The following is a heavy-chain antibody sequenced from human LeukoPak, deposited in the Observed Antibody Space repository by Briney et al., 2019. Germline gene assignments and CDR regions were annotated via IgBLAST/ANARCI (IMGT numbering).Heavy chain of an antibody. D-gene: IGHD3-3*01. Sequence: ASVKVSCKASGYTFTSYDINWVRQATGQGLEWMGWMNPNSGGTNYAQKFQGRVTMTRDTSISTAYMELSRLRSDDTAVYYCARSKPFGVVISPTYFDYWGQGTLVTVSS. V-gene: IGHV1-2*02. J-gene: IGHJ4*02. CDR1: GYTFTSYD. CDR2: MNPNSGGT. CDR3: ARSKPFGVVISPTYFDY.